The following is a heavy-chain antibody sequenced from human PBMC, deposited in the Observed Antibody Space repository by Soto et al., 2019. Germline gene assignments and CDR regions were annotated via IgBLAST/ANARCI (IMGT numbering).Heavy chain of an antibody. CDR3: AKDGAMGDSYVRVHLDY. CDR1: GFTFSSYG. Sequence: QVQLVESGGGVVQPGRSLRLSCAASGFTFSSYGMHWVRQAPGKGLEWVAVISYDGSNKYYADSVKGRFTISRDNSKNTLYLQMNGLRAEDKGVYYCAKDGAMGDSYVRVHLDYWGQGTLVTVSS. V-gene: IGHV3-30*18. CDR2: ISYDGSNK. D-gene: IGHD3-10*02. J-gene: IGHJ4*02.